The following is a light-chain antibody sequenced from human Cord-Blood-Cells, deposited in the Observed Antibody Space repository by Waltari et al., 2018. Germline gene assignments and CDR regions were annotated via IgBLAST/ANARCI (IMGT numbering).Light chain of an antibody. J-gene: IGLJ3*02. Sequence: QAVVTQEPSLPVSPGGTVTLTCGSSTGAVTSGHYPYWFQQKPGLAPRTLIYDTSNKHSWTPARFSGSLLGGKAALTLSGAQPEDEAEYYCLLSYSGARGVFGGGTKLTVL. CDR3: LLSYSGARGV. CDR2: DTS. CDR1: TGAVTSGHY. V-gene: IGLV7-46*01.